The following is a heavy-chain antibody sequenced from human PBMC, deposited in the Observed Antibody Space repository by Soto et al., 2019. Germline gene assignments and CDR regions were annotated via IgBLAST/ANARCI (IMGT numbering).Heavy chain of an antibody. J-gene: IGHJ5*02. V-gene: IGHV4-31*03. CDR1: GGSISSGDYY. CDR2: IYYNGNT. CDR3: ARDPTP. Sequence: SETLSLTCTVSGGSISSGDYYWSWIRQLPGKDLEWIAYIYYNGNTYYTPSLKSRATISLDTSRNQFFLNLNSVTAADTAVYYCARDPTPWGQGTLVTVS.